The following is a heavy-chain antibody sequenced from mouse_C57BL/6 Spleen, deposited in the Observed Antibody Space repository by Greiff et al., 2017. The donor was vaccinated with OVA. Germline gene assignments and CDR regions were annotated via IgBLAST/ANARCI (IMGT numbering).Heavy chain of an antibody. CDR1: GYTFTSYG. CDR3: AESPDYYDSSYDAMDY. D-gene: IGHD1-1*01. Sequence: VQLQQSGAELARPGASVKLSCKASGYTFTSYGISWVKQSTGQGLEWIGEIYPRSGNTYYNEKFKGKATLTADKSSSTAYMELRSLTSEDSAVYFCAESPDYYDSSYDAMDYWGQGTSVTVSS. CDR2: IYPRSGNT. J-gene: IGHJ4*01. V-gene: IGHV1-81*01.